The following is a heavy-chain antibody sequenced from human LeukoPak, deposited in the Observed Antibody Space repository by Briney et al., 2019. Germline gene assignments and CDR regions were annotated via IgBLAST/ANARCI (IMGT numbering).Heavy chain of an antibody. D-gene: IGHD3-9*01. CDR2: IYTSGST. V-gene: IGHV4-61*02. Sequence: SETLSLTCTVSGGSISSGSYYWSWIRQPAGKGLEWIGRIYTSGSTNYNPSLKSRVTISVDTSKNQFSLKLSSVTAADTAVYYCVREKGKTYYDILTYDYWGQGTLVTVSS. CDR3: VREKGKTYYDILTYDY. J-gene: IGHJ4*02. CDR1: GGSISSGSYY.